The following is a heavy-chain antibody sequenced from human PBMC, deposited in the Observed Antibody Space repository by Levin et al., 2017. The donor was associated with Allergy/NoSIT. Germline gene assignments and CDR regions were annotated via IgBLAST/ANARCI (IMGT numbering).Heavy chain of an antibody. CDR2: IYSSGRT. V-gene: IGHV4-39*01. Sequence: SETLSLTCTVSYASIGSSSFSWAWIRQPPGKGLEWIGIIYSSGRTYYNPSLQSRVTISVDKSENQFSLKLHSVTAADTAVYYCASPQSSSWFYFDHWGQGTLVTVSS. D-gene: IGHD6-13*01. CDR3: ASPQSSSWFYFDH. CDR1: YASIGSSSFS. J-gene: IGHJ4*02.